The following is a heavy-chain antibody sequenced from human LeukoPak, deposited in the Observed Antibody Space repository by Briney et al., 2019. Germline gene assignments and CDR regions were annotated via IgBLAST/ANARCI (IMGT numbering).Heavy chain of an antibody. CDR2: IYYTGST. V-gene: IGHV4-39*07. CDR1: GGSISSTIYY. D-gene: IGHD1-1*01. CDR3: ARIVNLGSYYYYYMDV. J-gene: IGHJ6*03. Sequence: SETLSLTCTVSGGSISSTIYYWGWIRQPPGKGLEWIASIYYTGSTYYNPSLKGRVTMSVDTSKNQFSLKLSSVTAADTAVYYCARIVNLGSYYYYYMDVWGKGTTVTVSS.